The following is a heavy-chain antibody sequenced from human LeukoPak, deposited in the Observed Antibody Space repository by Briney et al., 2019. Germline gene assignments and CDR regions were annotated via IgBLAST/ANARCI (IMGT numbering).Heavy chain of an antibody. D-gene: IGHD5-18*01. CDR2: ITSGSYI. CDR1: LFTFCSYT. CDR3: AGEGDIYGPYALDY. Sequence: GGCLRLSPAPSLFTFCSYTISWVGQAAGKGVKGVSSITSGSYIYYADSEKGRFTISRDNAKNSLLLQMNSLRGADTAVYYGAGEGDIYGPYALDYWGQGTLVTVSS. J-gene: IGHJ4*02. V-gene: IGHV3-21*01.